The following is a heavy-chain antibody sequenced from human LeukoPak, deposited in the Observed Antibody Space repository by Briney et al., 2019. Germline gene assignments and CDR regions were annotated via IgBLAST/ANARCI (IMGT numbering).Heavy chain of an antibody. J-gene: IGHJ3*02. CDR3: AKGGIYYDPLIGAFLI. V-gene: IGHV3-23*01. Sequence: GGSLRLSCAASGFTFSTYALSWVRQAPGMGLEWVSTIGASGGSTYFGDSVKGRFAISRDNSKNTLYLQMNSLRADDTAVYYCAKGGIYYDPLIGAFLIWGQGTRVTVSS. D-gene: IGHD3-16*01. CDR2: IGASGGST. CDR1: GFTFSTYA.